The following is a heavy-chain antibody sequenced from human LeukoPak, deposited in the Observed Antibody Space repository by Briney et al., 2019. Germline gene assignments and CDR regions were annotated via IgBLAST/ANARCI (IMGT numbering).Heavy chain of an antibody. Sequence: QPGRSLRLSCAASGFTFSSYAMHWVRQAPGKGLEWVAVIWYDGSNKYYADSVKGRFTISRDNSKNTLYLQMNSLRAEDTAVYYCAKGRRYGSSWFLFDYWGQGTLVTVSS. J-gene: IGHJ4*02. D-gene: IGHD6-13*01. CDR3: AKGRRYGSSWFLFDY. CDR2: IWYDGSNK. V-gene: IGHV3-33*06. CDR1: GFTFSSYA.